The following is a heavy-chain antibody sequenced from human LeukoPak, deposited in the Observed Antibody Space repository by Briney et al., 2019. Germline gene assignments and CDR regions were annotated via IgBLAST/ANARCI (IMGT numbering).Heavy chain of an antibody. CDR1: GFTFSGYS. V-gene: IGHV3-21*01. D-gene: IGHD1-1*01. CDR2: ISRSSRHV. J-gene: IGHJ1*01. CDR3: VRDLMGSGSTTAYLHH. Sequence: NPGGSLRLSCAASGFTFSGYSMNWVRQAPGKGLEWVSSISRSSRHVYYAGSVKGRFTISRDNAKSSLYLQMNSLRAEDMAVYFCVRDLMGSGSTTAYLHHWGQGTLVTVSS.